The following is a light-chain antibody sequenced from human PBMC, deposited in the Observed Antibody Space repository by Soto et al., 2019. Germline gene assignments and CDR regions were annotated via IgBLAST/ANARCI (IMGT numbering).Light chain of an antibody. CDR2: TAS. V-gene: IGKV3-15*01. J-gene: IGKJ2*01. Sequence: EILLTQSPATLSASPGERVTLSCRASQTVTFNLAWYQQKPGQAPRLLIHTASTRATGIPARFSGSGSGTEFTLPISRLQSEDFAVYFCQAYANLPPYTFGQGTKVEMK. CDR1: QTVTFN. CDR3: QAYANLPPYT.